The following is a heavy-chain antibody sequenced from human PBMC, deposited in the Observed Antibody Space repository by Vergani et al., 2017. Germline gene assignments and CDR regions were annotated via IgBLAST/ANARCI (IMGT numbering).Heavy chain of an antibody. CDR1: GGSISSYY. J-gene: IGHJ4*02. CDR3: ARGTGTRGGDY. Sequence: QVQLQESGPGLVKPSETLSLTCTVSGGSISSYYWSWIRQPPGKGLEWIGYIYYSGSTNYNPSLKSRVTISVDTSKNQFSLKLISVTAADTAVYYCARGTGTRGGDYWGRGTLVTVSS. V-gene: IGHV4-59*01. D-gene: IGHD1-1*01. CDR2: IYYSGST.